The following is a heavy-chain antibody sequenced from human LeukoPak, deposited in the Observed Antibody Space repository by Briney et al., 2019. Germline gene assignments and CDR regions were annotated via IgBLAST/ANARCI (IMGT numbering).Heavy chain of an antibody. CDR3: ASWFRRYFDY. CDR2: IYTSGST. D-gene: IGHD3-10*01. Sequence: SQTLSLTCTVSGGSISSGSYYWSWIRQPAGKGLEWIGRIYTSGSTNYNPSLKSRVTISVDTSKNQFSLKLISVTAADTAVYYCASWFRRYFDYWGQGTLVTVSS. J-gene: IGHJ4*02. V-gene: IGHV4-61*02. CDR1: GGSISSGSYY.